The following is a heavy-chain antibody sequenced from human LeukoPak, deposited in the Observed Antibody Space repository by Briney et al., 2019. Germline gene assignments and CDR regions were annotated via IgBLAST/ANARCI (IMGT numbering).Heavy chain of an antibody. J-gene: IGHJ5*02. CDR1: GCTFIGYY. D-gene: IGHD2-8*01. CDR3: ARDQVSFDP. CDR2: INPNSGGT. V-gene: IGHV1-2*02. Sequence: ASVKVSCKASGCTFIGYYIHWVRQAPGQGLEWMGWINPNSGGTKYAERFQGRVTMTRDTSISTAYMELSRLTSDDTAVYYCARDQVSFDPWGQGTLVTVPS.